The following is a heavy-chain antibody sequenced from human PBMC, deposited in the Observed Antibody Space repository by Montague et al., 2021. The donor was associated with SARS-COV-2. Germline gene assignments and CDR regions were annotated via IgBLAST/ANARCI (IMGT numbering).Heavy chain of an antibody. CDR3: ARDFGDYGETDN. CDR2: IYYSGNT. CDR1: GGSIDSGGFF. D-gene: IGHD4-17*01. Sequence: TLSLACTVSGGSIDSGGFFWSWIRQHPGKGLEWIGYIYYSGNTYYNPSLKSRVTISVDTSKNRFSLKLSSVTAEDTALYYCARDFGDYGETDNWGQGTRVTVSS. J-gene: IGHJ4*02. V-gene: IGHV4-31*03.